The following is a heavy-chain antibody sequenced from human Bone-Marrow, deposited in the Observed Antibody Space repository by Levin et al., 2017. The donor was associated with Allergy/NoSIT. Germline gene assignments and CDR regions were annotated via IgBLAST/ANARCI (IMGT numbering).Heavy chain of an antibody. J-gene: IGHJ6*03. CDR1: GYSFTSYW. V-gene: IGHV5-51*01. Sequence: GESLKISCKGSGYSFTSYWIGWVRQMPGKGLEWMGIIYPGDSDTRYSPSFQGQVTISADKSISTAYLQWSSLKASDTAMYYCARQQPPRRYCSSTSCYAGINPYYYYMDVWGKGTTVTVSS. D-gene: IGHD2-2*01. CDR3: ARQQPPRRYCSSTSCYAGINPYYYYMDV. CDR2: IYPGDSDT.